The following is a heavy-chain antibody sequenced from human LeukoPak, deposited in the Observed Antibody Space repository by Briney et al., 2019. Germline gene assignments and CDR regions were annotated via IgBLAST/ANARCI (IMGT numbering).Heavy chain of an antibody. D-gene: IGHD3-22*01. CDR3: VRLMRNSDTRGFYYNYDF. V-gene: IGHV3-74*01. Sequence: GGSLRLSCAASGVTFSTYWMNWVRKAPGKGLMWFSRIDSGGSSTNYADSGKGRFTISRDKAKNTVYRKMNSRRAEDTAVYYCVRLMRNSDTRGFYYNYDFWGQGTPVTVSS. CDR1: GVTFSTYW. CDR2: IDSGGSST. J-gene: IGHJ4*02.